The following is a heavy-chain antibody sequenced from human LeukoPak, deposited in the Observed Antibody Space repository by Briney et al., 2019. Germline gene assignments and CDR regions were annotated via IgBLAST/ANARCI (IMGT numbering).Heavy chain of an antibody. CDR2: ISYDGSNK. Sequence: GGSLRLSCAASGFTFRSYAMHWVRQAPGKGLEWVAVISYDGSNKYYADSVKGRFTISRDNSKNTLYLQMNSLRAEDTAVYYCARDRHYFDYWGQGTLVTVSS. J-gene: IGHJ4*02. CDR3: ARDRHYFDY. V-gene: IGHV3-30-3*01. CDR1: GFTFRSYA.